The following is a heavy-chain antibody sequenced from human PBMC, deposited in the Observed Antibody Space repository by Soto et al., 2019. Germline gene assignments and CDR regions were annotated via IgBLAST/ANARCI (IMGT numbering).Heavy chain of an antibody. CDR1: GFTFDDYA. Sequence: EVQLVESGGGLVQPGRSLRLSCAASGFTFDDYAMHWVRQAPGKGLEWVSGISWNSGSIGYADSVKGRFTISRDNAKNSLYLQMNSLRAEDTALYYCAKDPLPRDYGDYNWYFDLWGRGTLVTVSS. D-gene: IGHD4-17*01. V-gene: IGHV3-9*01. CDR3: AKDPLPRDYGDYNWYFDL. J-gene: IGHJ2*01. CDR2: ISWNSGSI.